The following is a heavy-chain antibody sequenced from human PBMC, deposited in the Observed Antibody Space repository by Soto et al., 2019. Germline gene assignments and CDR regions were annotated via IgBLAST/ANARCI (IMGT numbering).Heavy chain of an antibody. D-gene: IGHD6-19*01. V-gene: IGHV4-59*01. CDR2: IYYSGST. Sequence: SETLSLTCTVSGGSISSYYWSWMRQPPGKGLEWIGYIYYSGSTNYNPSLKSRVTISVDTSKNQFSLKLSSVTAADTAVYYCAREIAVAGTWWFDPWGQGTLVTVSS. J-gene: IGHJ5*02. CDR1: GGSISSYY. CDR3: AREIAVAGTWWFDP.